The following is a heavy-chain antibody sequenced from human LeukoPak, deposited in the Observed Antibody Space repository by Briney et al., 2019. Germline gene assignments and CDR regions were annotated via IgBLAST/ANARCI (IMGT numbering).Heavy chain of an antibody. J-gene: IGHJ6*03. CDR1: GYSFSSYW. D-gene: IGHD3-16*02. V-gene: IGHV5-51*01. Sequence: LGESLKISCKGSGYSFSSYWIGWVRQMPGKGLEWMGIIYPGDFDTRYSPSFEGQVTISADKSISTAYLQWRSLKASDTAVYYCARHEPTYGSVLGNFRHYYNIAVWGNGTTVSVSS. CDR3: ARHEPTYGSVLGNFRHYYNIAV. CDR2: IYPGDFDT.